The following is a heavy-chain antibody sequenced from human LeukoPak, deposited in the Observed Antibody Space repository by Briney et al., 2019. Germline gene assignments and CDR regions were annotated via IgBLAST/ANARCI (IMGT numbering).Heavy chain of an antibody. CDR1: GFTVSSHY. CDR2: IYRDGRT. Sequence: GGSLRLSCAASGFTVSSHYMSWFREAPGKGLEWVSAIYRDGRTFYADAVKGRFTISRDNPKNTLYPQMKSLRAEDTALYYCATLWGGLGDIWGQGTVVTVS. J-gene: IGHJ3*02. D-gene: IGHD7-27*01. CDR3: ATLWGGLGDI. V-gene: IGHV3-53*01.